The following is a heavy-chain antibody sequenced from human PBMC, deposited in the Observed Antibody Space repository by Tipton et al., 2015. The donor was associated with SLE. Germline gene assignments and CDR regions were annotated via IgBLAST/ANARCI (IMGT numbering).Heavy chain of an antibody. D-gene: IGHD3-16*01. CDR1: GGPLTGYY. Sequence: GLVKPSETLSLTCTVSGGPLTGYYWGWIRQPPGKGLEWIASMRHHDGYTYYNSSLKSRVTISIEVSKNQFSLKLTSVTAADTAVYYCARREGESGWFDPWGQGTLVTASP. J-gene: IGHJ5*02. CDR3: ARREGESGWFDP. V-gene: IGHV4-38-2*02. CDR2: MRHHDGYT.